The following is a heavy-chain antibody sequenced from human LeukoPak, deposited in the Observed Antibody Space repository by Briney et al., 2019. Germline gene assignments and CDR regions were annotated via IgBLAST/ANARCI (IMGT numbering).Heavy chain of an antibody. CDR3: ASRLCSGGRCYLGDYYNMDV. J-gene: IGHJ6*03. CDR2: IYSSGST. Sequence: SETLSLTCTVSGASINSYYWSWIRQPAGKGLEWIGRIYSSGSTSYNPSLKSRVTISVDKSKNQFSLKLTSVTAADTAVYYCASRLCSGGRCYLGDYYNMDVRGKGTTVTVSS. D-gene: IGHD2-15*01. V-gene: IGHV4-4*07. CDR1: GASINSYY.